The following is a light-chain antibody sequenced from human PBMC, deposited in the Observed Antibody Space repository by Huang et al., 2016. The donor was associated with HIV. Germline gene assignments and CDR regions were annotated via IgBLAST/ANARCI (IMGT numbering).Light chain of an antibody. CDR2: DAS. CDR1: QSVSSN. J-gene: IGKJ3*01. V-gene: IGKV3-15*01. CDR3: QQYNNWPPVT. Sequence: IVMTQSPGTLSVSPGERATLSCRASQSVSSNLAWYQQKPGQAPRLLIYDASSRAAGIPARFSGSGSGTEFTLTISSMQSEDVAVYSCQQYNNWPPVTFGPGTKVDIK.